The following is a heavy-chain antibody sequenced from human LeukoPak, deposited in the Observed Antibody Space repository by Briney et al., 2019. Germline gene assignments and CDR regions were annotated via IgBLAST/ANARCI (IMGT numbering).Heavy chain of an antibody. CDR3: ARGWFGELLSIDY. CDR2: ITSSSTYI. Sequence: GGSLRLSCAASGFTFNNYNMNWVRQAPGKGLEWVSSITSSSTYIYYADSVKGRFTISRDNAKNSLYLQMNSLRPEDTAVYYCARGWFGELLSIDYWGQGTLVTVSS. J-gene: IGHJ4*02. V-gene: IGHV3-21*01. D-gene: IGHD3-10*01. CDR1: GFTFNNYN.